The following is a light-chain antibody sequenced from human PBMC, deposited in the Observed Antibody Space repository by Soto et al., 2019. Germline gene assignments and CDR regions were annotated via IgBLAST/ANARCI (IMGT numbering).Light chain of an antibody. CDR3: CSSAGSPRYV. V-gene: IGLV2-11*01. Sequence: QSALTQPRSVSGSPGQSVTISCTGTSSDVGGYNYVSWYQQHPVKAPKVMIYDVSERPSGVPDRFSGSKSGNTASLTISGLQADDEADYYCCSSAGSPRYVFGTGTKLTVL. CDR2: DVS. J-gene: IGLJ1*01. CDR1: SSDVGGYNY.